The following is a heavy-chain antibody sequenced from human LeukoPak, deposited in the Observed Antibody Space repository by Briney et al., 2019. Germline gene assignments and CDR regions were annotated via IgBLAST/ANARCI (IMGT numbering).Heavy chain of an antibody. CDR1: GFTFSSYA. CDR2: ISGSGGST. CDR3: ARLTMAFPRISRPNGGFDY. J-gene: IGHJ4*02. Sequence: PGGSLRLSCAASGFTFSSYAMSWVRQAPGKGLEWVSAISGSGGSTYYADSVKGRFTISRDNSKNTLYLQMNSLRAEDTAVYYCARLTMAFPRISRPNGGFDYWGQGTLVTVSS. V-gene: IGHV3-23*01. D-gene: IGHD3-10*01.